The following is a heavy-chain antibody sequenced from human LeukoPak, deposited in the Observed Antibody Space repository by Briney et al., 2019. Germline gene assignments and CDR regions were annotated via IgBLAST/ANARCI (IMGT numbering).Heavy chain of an antibody. CDR1: GFTFSSYW. CDR2: IKQDGSEK. CDR3: ATHQGRLTGGHYYYMDV. Sequence: GGSLRLSCAASGFTFSSYWMSWVRQAPGKGLEWVANIKQDGSEKYYVDSVKGRFTISRDNAKNSLYLQMNSLRAEDTAVYYCATHQGRLTGGHYYYMDVWGKGTTVTVSS. J-gene: IGHJ6*03. D-gene: IGHD1-20*01. V-gene: IGHV3-7*01.